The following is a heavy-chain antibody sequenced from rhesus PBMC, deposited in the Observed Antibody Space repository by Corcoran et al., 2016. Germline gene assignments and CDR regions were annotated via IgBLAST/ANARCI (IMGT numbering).Heavy chain of an antibody. J-gene: IGHJ5-2*02. D-gene: IGHD1-38*01. V-gene: IGHV6-1*01. CDR2: TFNRANLSN. Sequence: QVQLQESGPGRVKPSQTLSLTCAISGDSFSSNRATWHWIRQSPSRGLEWLGRTFNRANLSNDYAQSLQNRISINPDTSKNQFSLQLNSVTPEAMAVYYCARVTWYNSLDVWGRGVLVTVSS. CDR1: GDSFSSNRAT. CDR3: ARVTWYNSLDV.